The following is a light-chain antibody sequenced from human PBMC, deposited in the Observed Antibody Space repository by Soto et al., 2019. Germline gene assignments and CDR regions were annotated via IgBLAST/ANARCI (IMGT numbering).Light chain of an antibody. CDR2: MAS. CDR3: QHSNSYPWT. Sequence: DIQMTQSPSTLSASVGDRVTITCRASQSISAWLAWYQQKPGKAPKLLIYMASTSESGVPSRFSGSGSGTEFALPISSLQPDDFATYYCQHSNSYPWTFGQGTKVEI. J-gene: IGKJ1*01. CDR1: QSISAW. V-gene: IGKV1-5*03.